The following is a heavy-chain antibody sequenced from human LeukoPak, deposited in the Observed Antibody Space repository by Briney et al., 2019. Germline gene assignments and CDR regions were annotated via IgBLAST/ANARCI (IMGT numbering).Heavy chain of an antibody. Sequence: GGSLRLSCAASGFTFDDYAMHWVRQAPGKGLEWVSGISWNSGSIGYADSVKGRFTISRDNAKNSLYLQMNSLRAEDTALYYYAKDIGRYQLLYPWYFDLWGRGTLVTVSS. J-gene: IGHJ2*01. D-gene: IGHD2-2*02. CDR2: ISWNSGSI. V-gene: IGHV3-9*01. CDR3: AKDIGRYQLLYPWYFDL. CDR1: GFTFDDYA.